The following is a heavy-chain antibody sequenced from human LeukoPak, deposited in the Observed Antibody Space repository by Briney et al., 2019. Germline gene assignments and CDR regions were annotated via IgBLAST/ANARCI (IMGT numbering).Heavy chain of an antibody. CDR2: IYYTGST. CDR3: ARHQGHDFYDSSGYYSFDY. Sequence: SETLSLTCIVSGGSINNYYWSWIRQPPGKGLEWIGYIYYTGSTNYSPSLKSRVTISADTSKNQSSLKLRSVTAADTAVYFCARHQGHDFYDSSGYYSFDYWGQGTLVTVSS. V-gene: IGHV4-59*08. J-gene: IGHJ4*02. D-gene: IGHD3-22*01. CDR1: GGSINNYY.